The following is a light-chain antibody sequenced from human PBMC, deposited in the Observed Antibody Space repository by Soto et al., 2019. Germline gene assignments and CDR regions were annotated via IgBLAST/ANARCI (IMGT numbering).Light chain of an antibody. Sequence: EKVMTQSPATLSVAPWERANLSCRASQSVSSNLAWYQQKPGQAPRLLIYGASTRATGIPARFSGSGSGTDFTLTISSLQAEDVAVYYCQQYYSTLLTFGQGTKVDIK. J-gene: IGKJ1*01. V-gene: IGKV3-15*01. CDR1: QSVSSN. CDR3: QQYYSTLLT. CDR2: GAS.